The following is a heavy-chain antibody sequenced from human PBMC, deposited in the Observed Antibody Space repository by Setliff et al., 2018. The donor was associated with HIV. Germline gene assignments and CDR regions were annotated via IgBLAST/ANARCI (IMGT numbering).Heavy chain of an antibody. Sequence: GGSLRLSCEASGFTFSSYSFHWVRQAPGKGLEWVTLISHDGNNKFYAPSVKGRFTISRDNSKDTVSLQMISLTSEDTAMYYCARDRVEAERGAFDIWGQGTMVTVSS. V-gene: IGHV3-30*01. CDR1: GFTFSSYS. D-gene: IGHD1-26*01. J-gene: IGHJ3*02. CDR3: ARDRVEAERGAFDI. CDR2: ISHDGNNK.